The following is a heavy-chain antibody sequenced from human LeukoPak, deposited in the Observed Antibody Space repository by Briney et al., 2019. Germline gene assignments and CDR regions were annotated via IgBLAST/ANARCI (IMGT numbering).Heavy chain of an antibody. Sequence: GPVKVSCKASGYTFTSYGISWVRQAPGQGLEWTGRISAYNGNTNYAQKLQGRVTMTTDTSTSTAYMELRSLRSDDTAVYYCARGATLYCSGGSCLNYYYGMDVWGQGTTVTVSS. J-gene: IGHJ6*02. D-gene: IGHD2-15*01. CDR1: GYTFTSYG. CDR3: ARGATLYCSGGSCLNYYYGMDV. V-gene: IGHV1-18*01. CDR2: ISAYNGNT.